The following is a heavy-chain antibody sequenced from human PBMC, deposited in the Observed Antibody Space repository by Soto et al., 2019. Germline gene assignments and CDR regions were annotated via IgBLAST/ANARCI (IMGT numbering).Heavy chain of an antibody. D-gene: IGHD2-15*01. CDR3: ARGPQTYCSGGSCYNFDY. CDR2: IGTAGDT. CDR1: GFTFSSYD. Sequence: GGSLRLSCAASGFTFSSYDMHWVRQATGKGLEWVSAIGTAGDTYYPGSVKGRFTISRENAKNSLYLQMNSLRAEDTAVYYCARGPQTYCSGGSCYNFDYWGQGTLVTVSS. V-gene: IGHV3-13*01. J-gene: IGHJ4*02.